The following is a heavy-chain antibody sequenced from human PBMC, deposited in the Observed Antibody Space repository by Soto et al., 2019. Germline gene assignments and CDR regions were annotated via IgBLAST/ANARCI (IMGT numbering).Heavy chain of an antibody. CDR3: TRRDFYSLGTEFDY. Sequence: QITLNESGPTLVKPTQTLTLTCTFSGFSLSTSGVGVGWIRQPPGKALEWLALIYWDDDKRYTPSLKSRLTTTKDTSKNQVVLTMTNMDPVDTATYYCTRRDFYSLGTEFDYWGQGTLVTVSS. CDR1: GFSLSTSGVG. V-gene: IGHV2-5*02. D-gene: IGHD3-16*01. J-gene: IGHJ4*02. CDR2: IYWDDDK.